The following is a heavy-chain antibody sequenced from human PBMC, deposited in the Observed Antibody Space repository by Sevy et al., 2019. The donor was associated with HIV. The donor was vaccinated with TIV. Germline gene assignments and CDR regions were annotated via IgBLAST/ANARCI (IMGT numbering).Heavy chain of an antibody. Sequence: GGSLRLSCAASGFTFSNYGMHWVRQAPGKGLEWVAVISYDGSKKYYADSVKGRFTICSDNSKNTLYLQMNSRGTEETAVYYCAKRPYLFYLLDYWGQGTMVTVSS. CDR3: AKRPYLFYLLDY. CDR1: GFTFSNYG. V-gene: IGHV3-30*18. CDR2: ISYDGSKK. D-gene: IGHD3-3*01. J-gene: IGHJ4*02.